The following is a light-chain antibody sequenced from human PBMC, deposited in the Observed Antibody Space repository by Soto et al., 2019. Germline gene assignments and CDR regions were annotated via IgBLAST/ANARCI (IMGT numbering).Light chain of an antibody. CDR3: QQSYSTPLFT. CDR1: QSISTY. V-gene: IGKV1-39*01. J-gene: IGKJ3*01. Sequence: DTQMTQSPSSLSASVGDRVTITCRASQSISTYLNWYQQKPGKAPKLLIYAASSLQSGVPPRFSGSGSDTDFTLTIISLQPEDFATYYCQQSYSTPLFTFGPGTKVDIK. CDR2: AAS.